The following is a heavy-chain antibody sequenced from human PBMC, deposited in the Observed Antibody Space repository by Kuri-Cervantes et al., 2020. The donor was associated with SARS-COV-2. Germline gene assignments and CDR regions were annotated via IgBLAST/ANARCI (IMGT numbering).Heavy chain of an antibody. V-gene: IGHV1-2*02. J-gene: IGHJ6*03. D-gene: IGHD5-24*01. CDR1: GYTFTVYY. Sequence: ASVKVSCKASGYTFTVYYMHWVRQAPGQGLEWMGWINPNSGGTNYAQKFQGRVTMTRDTSISTAYMELSRLRSDDTAVYYCARMAEAAIYYYYYMDVWGKGTTVTVSS. CDR2: INPNSGGT. CDR3: ARMAEAAIYYYYYMDV.